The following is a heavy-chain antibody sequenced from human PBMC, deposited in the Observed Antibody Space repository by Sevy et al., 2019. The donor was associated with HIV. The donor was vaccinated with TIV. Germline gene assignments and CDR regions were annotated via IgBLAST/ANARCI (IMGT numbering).Heavy chain of an antibody. CDR2: IRYDGSTK. CDR3: AKGLGMVQGALLGDDL. CDR1: GFTFSNFG. D-gene: IGHD3-10*01. V-gene: IGHV3-30*02. J-gene: IGHJ3*01. Sequence: GGSLRLSCAASGFTFSNFGMHWVRQAPGKGPEWVTFIRYDGSTKYYVDSVKGRFIISRDNSKNTLYLQMNSLSTDDTAVYFCAKGLGMVQGALLGDDLWGQGTMVTVSS.